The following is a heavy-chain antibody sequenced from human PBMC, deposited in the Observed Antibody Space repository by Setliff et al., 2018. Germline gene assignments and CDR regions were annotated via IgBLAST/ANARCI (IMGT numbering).Heavy chain of an antibody. J-gene: IGHJ6*03. CDR2: IFYSGDT. Sequence: LSLTCTVSGASVRSHYWSWIRQPPGKGLEWIGFIFYSGDTKSNPSLKSRVTMSVDTSKNQFSLKLSSVTAADTAVYYCARMSGFQYMDVWGKGTTVTVSS. CDR3: ARMSGFQYMDV. D-gene: IGHD3-3*01. V-gene: IGHV4-59*02. CDR1: GASVRSHY.